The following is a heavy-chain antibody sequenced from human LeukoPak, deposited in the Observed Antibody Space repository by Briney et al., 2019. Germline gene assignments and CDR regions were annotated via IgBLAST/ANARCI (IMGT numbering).Heavy chain of an antibody. Sequence: SVKFSCKASGGTFSSYAISWVRQAPGQGLEWMGGIIPIFGTANYAQKFQGRVTITADESTSTAYMELSSLRSEDTAVYYCARVGPGARHEDPYYFDYWGQGTLVTVSS. CDR3: ARVGPGARHEDPYYFDY. V-gene: IGHV1-69*13. CDR1: GGTFSSYA. J-gene: IGHJ4*02. D-gene: IGHD4/OR15-4a*01. CDR2: IIPIFGTA.